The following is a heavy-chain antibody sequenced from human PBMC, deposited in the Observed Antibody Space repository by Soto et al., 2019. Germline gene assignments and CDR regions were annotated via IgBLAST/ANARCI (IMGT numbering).Heavy chain of an antibody. D-gene: IGHD4-17*01. V-gene: IGHV3-53*01. J-gene: IGHJ6*02. Sequence: GGSLRLSCAASGFTVSSNYMSWVRQAPGKGLEWVSVIYSGGSTYYADSVKGRFTISRDNSKNTLYLQMNSLRAEDTAVYYCARDQGYGYYGYYFYGMDVWGQGTTVTVS. CDR1: GFTVSSNY. CDR3: ARDQGYGYYGYYFYGMDV. CDR2: IYSGGST.